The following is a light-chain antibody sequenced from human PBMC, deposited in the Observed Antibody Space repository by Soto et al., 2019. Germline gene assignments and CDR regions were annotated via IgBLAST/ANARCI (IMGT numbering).Light chain of an antibody. Sequence: QLVLTQPPSASGTPGQRVTISCSGSSSNIGSNYVYWYQQLPGTAPKLLIYRNNQRPSGVPDRFSGSKSGTSASLAISGLRSEDEADYYCAAWDDGLSGWVFGGGTKVTVL. CDR1: SSNIGSNY. J-gene: IGLJ3*02. CDR3: AAWDDGLSGWV. V-gene: IGLV1-47*01. CDR2: RNN.